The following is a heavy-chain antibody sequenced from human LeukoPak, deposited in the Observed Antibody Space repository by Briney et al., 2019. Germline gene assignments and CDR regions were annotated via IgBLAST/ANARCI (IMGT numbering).Heavy chain of an antibody. V-gene: IGHV4-4*07. CDR3: ARDLTGQLFAFDI. D-gene: IGHD6-13*01. Sequence: SETLSFTCTASGGSISSYYWSWIRQPAGKGLEWIGRIYTSGSTNYNPSLKSRVTMSVDTSKNQFSLKLSSVTAADTAVYYCARDLTGQLFAFDIWGQGTMVTVSS. J-gene: IGHJ3*02. CDR1: GGSISSYY. CDR2: IYTSGST.